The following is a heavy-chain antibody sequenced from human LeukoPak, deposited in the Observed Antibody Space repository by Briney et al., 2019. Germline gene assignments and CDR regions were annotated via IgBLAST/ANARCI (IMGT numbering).Heavy chain of an antibody. CDR3: ARTRSGSYYRDLDY. Sequence: SETLSLTCTVSGGSIMSHYWSWIRQSPGKRLEWIGYVYDSGSTNYNPSLKSRVTISVDTSKNQFSLKLTSVTAADTAVYYCARTRSGSYYRDLDYWGQGTLVTVSS. V-gene: IGHV4-59*11. CDR1: GGSIMSHY. J-gene: IGHJ4*02. CDR2: VYDSGST. D-gene: IGHD1-26*01.